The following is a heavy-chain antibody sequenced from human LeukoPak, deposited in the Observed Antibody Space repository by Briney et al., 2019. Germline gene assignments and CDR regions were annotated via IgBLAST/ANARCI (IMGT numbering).Heavy chain of an antibody. D-gene: IGHD3-10*01. J-gene: IGHJ4*02. CDR2: IWYDGSNK. V-gene: IGHV3-33*06. CDR1: GFTFGSYG. CDR3: AKDSDYGSGKGTFDY. Sequence: PGGSLRLSCAASGFTFGSYGMHWVRQAPGKGLEWVAVIWYDGSNKYYADSVKGRFTISRDNSKNTLYLQMNSLRAEDTAVYYCAKDSDYGSGKGTFDYWGQGTLVTVPS.